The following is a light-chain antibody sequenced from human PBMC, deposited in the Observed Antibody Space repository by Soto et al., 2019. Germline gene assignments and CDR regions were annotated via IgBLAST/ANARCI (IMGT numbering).Light chain of an antibody. V-gene: IGKV3-20*01. CDR1: QSISSSY. CDR2: GAS. Sequence: EIVLTQSPGTLSLSPGERATLSCRASQSISSSYLAWYQQKPGQAPRLLIFGASSRATGTPDRFSGSGSGTDFTLTISRLEPEDFAVYYCQQYDTSPRTCGQGTKVEIK. CDR3: QQYDTSPRT. J-gene: IGKJ1*01.